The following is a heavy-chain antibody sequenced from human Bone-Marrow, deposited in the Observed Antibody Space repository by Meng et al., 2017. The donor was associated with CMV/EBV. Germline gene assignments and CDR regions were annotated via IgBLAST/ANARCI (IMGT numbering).Heavy chain of an antibody. CDR2: IIPIFGTA. D-gene: IGHD3-22*01. J-gene: IGHJ4*02. CDR3: ASPVYYYDSSGYSLAY. Sequence: SGGTFSSYAISWVRQAPGQGLEWMGGIIPIFGTANYAQKFQGRVTITADESTSTAYMELSSLRSEDTAVYYCASPVYYYDSSGYSLAYWGQGTLVTVSS. CDR1: GGTFSSYA. V-gene: IGHV1-69*01.